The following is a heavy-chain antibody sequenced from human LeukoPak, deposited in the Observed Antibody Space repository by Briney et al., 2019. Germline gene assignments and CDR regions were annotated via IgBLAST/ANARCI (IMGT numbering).Heavy chain of an antibody. CDR1: GGSITSGNNY. CDR3: VKAPTVAGSYGWFDP. V-gene: IGHV4-30-4*08. Sequence: SETLSLTCTVSGGSITSGNNYWNWIRQSPGKGLEWIGFIYSGGRTNYDPFLRSRVVISADTSKNQVSLRVDSMTAADTAVYYCVKAPTVAGSYGWFDPWGQGTLVTVSS. CDR2: IYSGGRT. J-gene: IGHJ5*02. D-gene: IGHD6-19*01.